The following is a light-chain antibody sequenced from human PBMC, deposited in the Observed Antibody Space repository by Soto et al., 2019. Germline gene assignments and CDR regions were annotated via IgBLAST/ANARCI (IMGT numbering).Light chain of an antibody. CDR1: QSVSSSY. CDR3: QQYGSSPTWT. Sequence: DIVLTQSPGTLSLSPGERATLSCRASQSVSSSYLAWYQQKPGQAPRLLIYGASSRATGIPDRFSGSGSGTDFTLTISRLEPEDFAVYYCQQYGSSPTWTFGQGTKVGI. CDR2: GAS. J-gene: IGKJ1*01. V-gene: IGKV3-20*01.